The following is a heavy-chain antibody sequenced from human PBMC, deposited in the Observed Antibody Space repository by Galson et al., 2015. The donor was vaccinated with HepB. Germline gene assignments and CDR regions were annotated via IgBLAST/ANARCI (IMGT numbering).Heavy chain of an antibody. D-gene: IGHD3-22*01. CDR1: GFTFSSYW. J-gene: IGHJ4*02. CDR2: INSDGSST. CDR3: ARWAGDYYDSSGLGY. Sequence: SLRLSCAASGFTFSSYWMHWVRQAPGKGLVWVSRINSDGSSTSYADSVKGRFTISRDNAKNTLYLQMNSLRAEDTAVYYCARWAGDYYDSSGLGYWGQGTLVTVSS. V-gene: IGHV3-74*01.